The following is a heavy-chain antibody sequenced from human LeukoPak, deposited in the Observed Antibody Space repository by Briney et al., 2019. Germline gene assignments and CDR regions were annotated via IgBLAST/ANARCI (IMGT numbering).Heavy chain of an antibody. CDR1: GYTFTSYY. V-gene: IGHV1-46*01. CDR3: ARDRRSEAGMDV. CDR2: INPSGGST. Sequence: GASVKISCKASGYTFTSYYMHWVRQAPGQGLEWMGIINPSGGSTSYAQKFQGRVTMTRDTSTSTVYMELSSLRSEDTAVYYCARDRRSEAGMDVWGQGTTVTVSS. D-gene: IGHD1-26*01. J-gene: IGHJ6*02.